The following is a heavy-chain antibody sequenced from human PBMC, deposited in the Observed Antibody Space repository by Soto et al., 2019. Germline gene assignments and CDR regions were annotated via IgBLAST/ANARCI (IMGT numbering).Heavy chain of an antibody. J-gene: IGHJ4*02. CDR1: GFTFSSYA. Sequence: GGSLRLSCAASGFTFSSYAMHWVRQAPGKGLEWVAVISCDGSNKYYADSVKGRFTISRDNSKNTLYLQMNSLRAEDTAVYYCARDVTGTTGYFDYWGQGTLVTVSS. D-gene: IGHD1-20*01. CDR3: ARDVTGTTGYFDY. V-gene: IGHV3-30-3*01. CDR2: ISCDGSNK.